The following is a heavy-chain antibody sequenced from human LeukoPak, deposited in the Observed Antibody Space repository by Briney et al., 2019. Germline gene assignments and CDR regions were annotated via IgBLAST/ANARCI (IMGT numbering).Heavy chain of an antibody. CDR3: ARLSWFGELLSTYFDC. J-gene: IGHJ4*02. V-gene: IGHV4-39*01. D-gene: IGHD3-10*01. CDR2: IYYSGST. Sequence: TSETLSLTCTVSGGSISSSSYYWGWIRQPPGKGLEWIGSIYYSGSTYYNPSLKSRVTISVDTSKNQFSLKVSSVTAADTAVYYCARLSWFGELLSTYFDCWGQGTLVTVSS. CDR1: GGSISSSSYY.